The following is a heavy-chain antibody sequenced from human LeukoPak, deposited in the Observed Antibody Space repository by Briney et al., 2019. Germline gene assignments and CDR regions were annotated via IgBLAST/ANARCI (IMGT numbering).Heavy chain of an antibody. V-gene: IGHV3-48*03. J-gene: IGHJ3*01. CDR3: ARGGNYGYLWNAFDL. CDR2: ISSSGTTI. CDR1: GFTFSTYE. D-gene: IGHD5-18*01. Sequence: PGGSLRLSCAASGFTFSTYEMNWVRQAPGKGLEWLSYISSSGTTIYYADSVKGRFTISRDNAKNSLYLQMNSLRAEDTTVYYCARGGNYGYLWNAFDLWGQGTMVTVSS.